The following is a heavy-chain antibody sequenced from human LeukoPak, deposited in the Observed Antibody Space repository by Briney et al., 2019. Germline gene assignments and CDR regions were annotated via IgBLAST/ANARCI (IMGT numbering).Heavy chain of an antibody. CDR2: VYYSGST. V-gene: IGHV4-59*01. CDR3: ARGYSSTYGRFDP. CDR1: GGSISSYY. Sequence: SETLSLTCTVSGGSISSYYWSWIRQPPGKGLEWIGYVYYSGSTNYNPSLKSRVTISVDTSKNQFSLKLSSVTAADTAVYYCARGYSSTYGRFDPWGQGTLATVSS. J-gene: IGHJ5*02. D-gene: IGHD6-13*01.